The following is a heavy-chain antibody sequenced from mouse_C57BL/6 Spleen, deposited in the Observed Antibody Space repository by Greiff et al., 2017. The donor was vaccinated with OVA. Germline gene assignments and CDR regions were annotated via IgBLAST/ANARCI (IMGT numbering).Heavy chain of an antibody. J-gene: IGHJ2*01. CDR2: INPGSGGT. CDR3: ARSRDYYFVY. D-gene: IGHD2-4*01. Sequence: VKLQESGAELVRPGTSVKVSCKASGYAFTNYLIEWVKQRPGQGLEWIGVINPGSGGTNYNEKFKGKATLTADKSSSTAYMQLSSLTSEDSAVYFCARSRDYYFVYWGHGTPRTVSS. CDR1: GYAFTNYL. V-gene: IGHV1-54*01.